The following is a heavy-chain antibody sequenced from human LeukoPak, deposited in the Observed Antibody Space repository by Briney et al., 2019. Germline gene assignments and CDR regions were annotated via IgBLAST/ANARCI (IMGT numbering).Heavy chain of an antibody. J-gene: IGHJ4*02. D-gene: IGHD3-10*01. CDR1: GGSISGSSYY. CDR3: ARHYGP. CDR2: IYYSGST. Sequence: SETLSLTCTASGGSISGSSYYWGWIRQPPGKGLEWIGSIYYSGSTYYNPSLKSRVTISVDTSKNQFSLKLNSVTATDTVVYYCARHYGPWGQGTLVTVSS. V-gene: IGHV4-39*01.